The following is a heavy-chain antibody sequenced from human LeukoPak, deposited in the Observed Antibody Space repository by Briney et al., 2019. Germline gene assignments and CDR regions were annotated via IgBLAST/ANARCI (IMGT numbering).Heavy chain of an antibody. D-gene: IGHD1-14*01. CDR1: GGTFSSYA. CDR3: ARDRKYLDY. V-gene: IGHV1-18*01. Sequence: ASVKVSCKASGGTFSSYAISWVRRVPGQGLEWMGWISAYNGNTNYAQKLQGRVTMTTDTSTSTAYMELRSLRSDDTAVYYCARDRKYLDYWGQGTLVTVSS. CDR2: ISAYNGNT. J-gene: IGHJ4*02.